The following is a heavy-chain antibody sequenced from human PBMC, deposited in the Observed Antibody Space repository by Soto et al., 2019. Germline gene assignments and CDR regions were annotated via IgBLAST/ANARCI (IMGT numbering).Heavy chain of an antibody. CDR2: IIPILGIA. V-gene: IGHV1-69*02. CDR1: GGTFSSYT. Sequence: ASVKVSCKASGGTFSSYTISWVRQAPGQGLEWMGRIIPILGIANYAQKFQGRVTITADKSTSTAYMELSSLRSEDTAVYYCARVSGIYYYGMDVWGQGTTVTVSS. D-gene: IGHD1-26*01. CDR3: ARVSGIYYYGMDV. J-gene: IGHJ6*02.